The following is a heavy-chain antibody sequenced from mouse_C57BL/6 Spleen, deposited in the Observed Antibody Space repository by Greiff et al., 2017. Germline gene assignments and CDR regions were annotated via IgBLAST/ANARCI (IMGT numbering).Heavy chain of an antibody. V-gene: IGHV1-82*01. D-gene: IGHD1-1*02. J-gene: IGHJ2*01. CDR1: GYAFSSSW. CDR3: ARSGGSNSFDY. CDR2: IYPGDGDT. Sequence: QVQLKESGPELVKPGASVKISCKASGYAFSSSWMNWVKQRPGKGLEWIGRIYPGDGDTNYNGKFKGKATLTADKSSSTAYMQLSSLTSEDSAVYFCARSGGSNSFDYWGQGTTLTVSS.